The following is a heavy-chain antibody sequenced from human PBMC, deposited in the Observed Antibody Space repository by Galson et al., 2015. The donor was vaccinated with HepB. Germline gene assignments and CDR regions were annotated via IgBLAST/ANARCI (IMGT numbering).Heavy chain of an antibody. CDR1: GGTFSSYA. V-gene: IGHV1-69*01. D-gene: IGHD2-21*02. CDR3: ASKNRAYCGGGCSPPYYYYYGMDV. CDR2: IIPIFGTA. Sequence: SCKASGGTFSSYAISWVRQAPGQGLEWMGGIIPIFGTANYAQKFQGRVTITADESTSTAYMELSSLRSEDTAVYYCASKNRAYCGGGCSPPYYYYYGMDVWGQGTTVTVSS. J-gene: IGHJ6*02.